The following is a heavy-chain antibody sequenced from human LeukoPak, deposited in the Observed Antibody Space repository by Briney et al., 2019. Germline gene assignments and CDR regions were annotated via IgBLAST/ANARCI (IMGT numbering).Heavy chain of an antibody. CDR2: IIPIFGTA. V-gene: IGHV1-69*13. CDR3: ARDQHGDYGFDP. CDR1: RGTFSSYA. J-gene: IGHJ5*02. Sequence: GASVKVSCKASRGTFSSYAISWVRQAPGQGLEWMGGIIPIFGTANYAQKFQGRVTITADESTSTAYMELSSLRSEDTAVYYCARDQHGDYGFDPWGQGTLVTVSS. D-gene: IGHD4-17*01.